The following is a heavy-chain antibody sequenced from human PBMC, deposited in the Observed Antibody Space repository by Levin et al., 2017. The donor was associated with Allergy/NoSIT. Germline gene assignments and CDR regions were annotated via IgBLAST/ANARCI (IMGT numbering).Heavy chain of an antibody. V-gene: IGHV1-69*13. D-gene: IGHD3-3*01. Sequence: SVKVSCKASGGTFSSYAISWVRQAPGQGLEWMGGIIPIFGTANYAQKFQGRVTITADESTSTAYMELSSLRSEDTAVYYCANSFTDYDFPIGGYYMDVWGKGTTVTVSS. CDR2: IIPIFGTA. CDR3: ANSFTDYDFPIGGYYMDV. CDR1: GGTFSSYA. J-gene: IGHJ6*03.